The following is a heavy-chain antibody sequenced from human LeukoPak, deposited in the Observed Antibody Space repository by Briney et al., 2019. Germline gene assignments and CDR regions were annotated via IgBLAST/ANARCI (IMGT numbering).Heavy chain of an antibody. Sequence: GSLRLSCAASGFTVSSNYMSWIRQPPGKGLEWIGEINHSGSTKYNPSLKSRVTISIDTSKNQLSLKLSSVTAADTAVYSCVRHVARAFDIWGQGTKVTVSS. V-gene: IGHV4-34*01. J-gene: IGHJ3*02. CDR3: VRHVARAFDI. CDR2: INHSGST. CDR1: GFTVSSNY.